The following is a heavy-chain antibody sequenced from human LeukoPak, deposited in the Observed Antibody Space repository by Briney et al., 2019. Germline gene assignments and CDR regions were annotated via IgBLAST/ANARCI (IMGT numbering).Heavy chain of an antibody. CDR3: ARSQGGSYYY. CDR1: GGSISSGGYS. J-gene: IGHJ4*01. Sequence: PSQTLSLTCAVSGGSISSGGYSWSWIRQPPGKGLEWIGYIYHSGSTYYNPSLKSRVTISVDRSKNQFSLKLSSVTAADTAVYYCARSQGGSYYYWGQGTLVTVSS. CDR2: IYHSGST. D-gene: IGHD1-26*01. V-gene: IGHV4-30-2*01.